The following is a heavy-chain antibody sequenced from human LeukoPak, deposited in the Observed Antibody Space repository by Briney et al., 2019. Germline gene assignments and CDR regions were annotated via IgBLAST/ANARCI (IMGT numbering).Heavy chain of an antibody. J-gene: IGHJ4*02. Sequence: SETLSLTCTVSGGSIISSSYYCGWVRKPPGKGLELIGTVYYSGTYSSGSTQYNPSLKSRVSISVDTSKNQFSLKLRSVTAADTAVYYCARHGRFGGVIVTDYWGQGILVTVSS. V-gene: IGHV4-39*01. CDR3: ARHGRFGGVIVTDY. D-gene: IGHD3-16*02. CDR1: GGSIISSSYY. CDR2: VYYSGTYSSGST.